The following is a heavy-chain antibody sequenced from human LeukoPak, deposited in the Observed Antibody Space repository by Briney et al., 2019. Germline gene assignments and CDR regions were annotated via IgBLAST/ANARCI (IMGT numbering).Heavy chain of an antibody. J-gene: IGHJ3*02. CDR3: ASIAVPYAFDI. CDR1: GGSISRYY. Sequence: SETLSLTCTVSGGSISRYYWSWIRQPPGKGLEWIGYKDYSGSTNYNRSLKSRVTISVDTSKNQFSLKLSSVTAADTAVYYCASIAVPYAFDIWGQGTMVTVSS. CDR2: KDYSGST. V-gene: IGHV4-59*12. D-gene: IGHD2-21*01.